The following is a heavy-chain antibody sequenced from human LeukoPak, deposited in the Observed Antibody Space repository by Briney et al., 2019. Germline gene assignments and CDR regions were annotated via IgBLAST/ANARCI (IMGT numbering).Heavy chain of an antibody. CDR1: GFTFSSYE. CDR3: AREGTSGKGVRGVIIRPYWFDY. D-gene: IGHD3-10*01. CDR2: ISSSGSTI. Sequence: GGSLRLSCAASGFTFSSYEMNWVRQAPGKGLEWVSYISSSGSTIYYADSVKGRFTISRDNAKNPLYLQMNSLRAEDTAVYYCAREGTSGKGVRGVIIRPYWFDYWGQGALVTVSS. V-gene: IGHV3-48*03. J-gene: IGHJ4*02.